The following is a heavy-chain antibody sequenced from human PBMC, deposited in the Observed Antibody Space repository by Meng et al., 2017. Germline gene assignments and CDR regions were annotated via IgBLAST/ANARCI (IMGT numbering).Heavy chain of an antibody. D-gene: IGHD2-2*01. CDR3: ARVGTTDAF. J-gene: IGHJ4*02. CDR2: IIPIFGTA. CDR1: GGTFSSYV. V-gene: IGHV1-69*06. Sequence: LVQLWAEGGNPWSSDKVLFKSAGGTFSSYVISGVRQATGQGLEWMGGIIPIFGTANYAQKFQGRVTITADKSTSTAYMELSSLRSEDTAVYYCARVGTTDAFWGQGTLVTVSS.